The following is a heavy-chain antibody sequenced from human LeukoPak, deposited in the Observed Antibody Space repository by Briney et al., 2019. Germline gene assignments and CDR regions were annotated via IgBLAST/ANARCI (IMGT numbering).Heavy chain of an antibody. CDR3: ARSVSYSGSYYVTGGDAFDI. D-gene: IGHD1-26*01. CDR1: GGSISSGGYY. CDR2: IYHSGST. V-gene: IGHV4-30-2*06. Sequence: SETLSLTCTVSGGSISSGGYYWSWIRQSPGKGLEWIGYIYHSGSTYYNPSLKSRVTISVDRSKNQFSLKLSSVTAADTAVYYCARSVSYSGSYYVTGGDAFDIWGQGTMVTVSS. J-gene: IGHJ3*02.